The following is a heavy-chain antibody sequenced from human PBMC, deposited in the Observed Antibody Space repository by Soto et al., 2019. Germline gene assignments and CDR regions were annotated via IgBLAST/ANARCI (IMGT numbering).Heavy chain of an antibody. V-gene: IGHV3-73*01. CDR2: IRSRAKSYAT. J-gene: IGHJ6*02. CDR3: TRLGMDV. CDR1: GFIFGDFS. Sequence: GGSLRLSCAASGFIFGDFSMHWVRQASGKGLEWVGRIRSRAKSYATEYGESVKGRFIIPRDDSQNLAYLQMNSLKTEDTAVYYCTRLGMDVWGQGTTVTVSS.